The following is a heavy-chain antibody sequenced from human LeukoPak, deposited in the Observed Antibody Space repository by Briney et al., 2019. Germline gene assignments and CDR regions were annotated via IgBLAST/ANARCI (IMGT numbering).Heavy chain of an antibody. J-gene: IGHJ3*02. Sequence: ASVKVSCKASGGTFNSYAISWVRQAPGQGLEWMGGIIPIFGTANYAQKFQGRVTITTDESTSTAYMELSSLRSEDTAVYYCARARRWVCGGDCPHAFDIWGQGTMVTVSS. D-gene: IGHD2-21*02. CDR2: IIPIFGTA. V-gene: IGHV1-69*05. CDR1: GGTFNSYA. CDR3: ARARRWVCGGDCPHAFDI.